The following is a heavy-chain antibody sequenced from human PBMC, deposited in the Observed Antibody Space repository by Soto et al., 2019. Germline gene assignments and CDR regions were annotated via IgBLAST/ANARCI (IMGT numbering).Heavy chain of an antibody. J-gene: IGHJ4*02. V-gene: IGHV4-34*01. Sequence: SETLSLTCAVYIGSFRGYYWSWIRQPPGKGLEWIGEINHSGGTNYNPSLKSRVTISVDTSKNQFSLRLNSVTAADTAVYYCARGVTTYYDILTGYYPPPFDYWGQGTLVTVSS. CDR2: INHSGGT. D-gene: IGHD3-9*01. CDR3: ARGVTTYYDILTGYYPPPFDY. CDR1: IGSFRGYY.